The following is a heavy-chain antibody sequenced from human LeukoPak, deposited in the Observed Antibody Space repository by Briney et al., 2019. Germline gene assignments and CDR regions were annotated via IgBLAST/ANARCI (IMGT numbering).Heavy chain of an antibody. Sequence: SGGSLRLSCAASGLTFSSYGMHWVRQAPGKGLEWVAVISYDGSNKYYADSVKGRFTISRDNSKNTLYLQMNSLRAEDTAVYYCAKAGGRSRAVDYWGQGTLVTVSS. V-gene: IGHV3-30*18. CDR1: GLTFSSYG. CDR3: AKAGGRSRAVDY. J-gene: IGHJ4*02. D-gene: IGHD6-13*01. CDR2: ISYDGSNK.